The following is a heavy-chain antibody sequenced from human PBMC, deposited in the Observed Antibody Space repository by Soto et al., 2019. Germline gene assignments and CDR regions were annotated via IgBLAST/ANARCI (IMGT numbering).Heavy chain of an antibody. Sequence: PGESLKISCKGSGYSFASYWVAWVRQMPGKGLEWMGIIYPSDSDTTYSPSFQGQVTISVDRSISTAYLQWSSLKTSDTAMYYCARPHYYDSSGYLLDTWGQGTLVTVSS. D-gene: IGHD3-22*01. CDR2: IYPSDSDT. V-gene: IGHV5-51*01. J-gene: IGHJ5*02. CDR1: GYSFASYW. CDR3: ARPHYYDSSGYLLDT.